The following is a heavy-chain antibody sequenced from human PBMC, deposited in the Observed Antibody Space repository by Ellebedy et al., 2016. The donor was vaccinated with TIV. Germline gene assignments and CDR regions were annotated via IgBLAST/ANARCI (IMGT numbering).Heavy chain of an antibody. J-gene: IGHJ4*02. CDR2: IYYDGSA. Sequence: GESLKISCAASGFTVSSNYMSWVRQAPGKGLEWVSVIYYDGSAFYADSVKGRFTISRDNAKNSLYLQMNSLRAEDTAVYYCARNWGPLWGQGTLVTVSS. CDR3: ARNWGPL. D-gene: IGHD3-16*01. V-gene: IGHV3-66*01. CDR1: GFTVSSNY.